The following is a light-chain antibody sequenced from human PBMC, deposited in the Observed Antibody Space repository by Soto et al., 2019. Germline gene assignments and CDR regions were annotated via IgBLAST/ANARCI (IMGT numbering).Light chain of an antibody. J-gene: IGKJ4*01. V-gene: IGKV1-39*01. CDR2: AAS. CDR1: QSISSY. CDR3: QQSYSTPH. Sequence: DIQMTQSPSSLSASVGDRVTITCRASQSISSYLNWYQQKPGKAPKLLIYAASSLQSGVPSRFRGSGSGTDFTLTISSLQPEDVATYYCQQSYSTPHFGGGTKVEIK.